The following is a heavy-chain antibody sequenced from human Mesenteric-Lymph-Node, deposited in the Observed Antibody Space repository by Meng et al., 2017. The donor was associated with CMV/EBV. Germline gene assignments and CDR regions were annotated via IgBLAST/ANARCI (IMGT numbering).Heavy chain of an antibody. J-gene: IGHJ5*02. CDR3: ARSEGYCSSTSCYDLWWFDP. CDR2: IYYSGST. CDR1: GGSISSSSYY. D-gene: IGHD2-2*01. Sequence: SETLSLTCTVSGGSISSSSYYWGWIRQPPGKGLEWIASIYYSGSTNYNPSLKSRVTISVDTSKNQFSLKLSSVTAADTAVYYCARSEGYCSSTSCYDLWWFDPWGQGTLVTVSS. V-gene: IGHV4-39*07.